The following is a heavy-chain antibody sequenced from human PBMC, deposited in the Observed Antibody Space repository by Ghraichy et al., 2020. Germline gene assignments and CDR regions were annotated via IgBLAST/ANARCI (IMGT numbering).Heavy chain of an antibody. J-gene: IGHJ4*02. V-gene: IGHV4-59*01. CDR3: ARDESGYDWGYFDY. CDR1: GGSISSYY. Sequence: SETLSLTCTVSGGSISSYYWSWIRQPPGKGLEWIGYIYYSGSTNYNPSLKSRVTISVDTSKNQFSLKLSSVTAADTAVYYCARDESGYDWGYFDYWGQGTLVTVSS. CDR2: IYYSGST. D-gene: IGHD5-12*01.